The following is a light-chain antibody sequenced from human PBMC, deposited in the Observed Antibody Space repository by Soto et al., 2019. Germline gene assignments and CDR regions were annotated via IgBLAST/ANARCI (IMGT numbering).Light chain of an antibody. J-gene: IGKJ1*01. Sequence: EIVLTQSPGTLSLSPGERATLSCRASQTFSSNYLAWYQQKPGQAPRLLIYGSSSRATGIPDRFSGSGSGTDFTLTISRLGPEDIAVYYCQQYDGPPWTFGQGTKVDIK. V-gene: IGKV3-20*01. CDR1: QTFSSNY. CDR3: QQYDGPPWT. CDR2: GSS.